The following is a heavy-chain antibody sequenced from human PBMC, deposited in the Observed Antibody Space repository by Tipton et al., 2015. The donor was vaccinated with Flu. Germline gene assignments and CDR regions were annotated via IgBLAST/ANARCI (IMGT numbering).Heavy chain of an antibody. CDR2: IYYSGST. D-gene: IGHD3-3*01. CDR3: ARAKLAQYDFWSGYYQMDWFDP. Sequence: TLSLTCTVSGGSISSCYWSWIRQPPGKGLEWIGYIYYSGSTNYNPSLKSRVTISVDTSKNQFSLKLSSVTAADTAVYYCARAKLAQYDFWSGYYQMDWFDPWGQGTLVTVSS. CDR1: GGSISSCY. J-gene: IGHJ5*02. V-gene: IGHV4-59*01.